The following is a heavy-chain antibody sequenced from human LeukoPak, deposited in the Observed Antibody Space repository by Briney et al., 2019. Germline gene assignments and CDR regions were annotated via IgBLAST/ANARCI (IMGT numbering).Heavy chain of an antibody. CDR2: IYYSGST. V-gene: IGHV4-59*08. CDR3: ARQGRGYGGNSDY. Sequence: KPSETLSLTCTVSGGSISSYYWTWIRQPPGKGLEWIGYIYYSGSTNYNPSLKSRVTISVDMSKNQFSLKLSSVTAADTAVYYCARQGRGYGGNSDYWGQGTLVTVSS. D-gene: IGHD4-23*01. CDR1: GGSISSYY. J-gene: IGHJ4*02.